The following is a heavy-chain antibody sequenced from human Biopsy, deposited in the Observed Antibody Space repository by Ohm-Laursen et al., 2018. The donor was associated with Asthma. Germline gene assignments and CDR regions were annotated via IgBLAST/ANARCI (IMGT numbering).Heavy chain of an antibody. V-gene: IGHV1-2*06. CDR2: IDPNSGGT. J-gene: IGHJ2*01. Sequence: VASVKVSCKASGYTFTDYYVMWLRQAPGQGLEWMGRIDPNSGGTNYAQKFLGRVTMTRDTSVNTAFMVLSRLRSDDTAVYYCARIKIRIGAGTDRYFDLWGRGTLVTVSS. CDR1: GYTFTDYY. CDR3: ARIKIRIGAGTDRYFDL. D-gene: IGHD3-16*01.